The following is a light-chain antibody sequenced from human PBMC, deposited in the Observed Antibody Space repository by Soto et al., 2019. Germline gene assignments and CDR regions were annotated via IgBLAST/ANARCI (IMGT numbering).Light chain of an antibody. CDR1: SSNIGDNT. CDR3: AAWDDSLFWV. J-gene: IGLJ3*02. V-gene: IGLV1-44*01. CDR2: SNN. Sequence: QSVLTQPPSASGTPGQRVTISCSGGSSNIGDNTVTWYQQLPGTAPKLLIYSNNQRPSGVPDRFSGSKSGTSASLAISGLLSEDEADYYCAAWDDSLFWVFGGGTKLTVL.